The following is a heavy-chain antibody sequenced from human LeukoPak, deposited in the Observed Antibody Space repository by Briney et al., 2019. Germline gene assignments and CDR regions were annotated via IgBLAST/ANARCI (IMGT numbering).Heavy chain of an antibody. Sequence: SETLSLTCTVSGAPISSYYWSWIRQSAGKGLEWIGRIYTNESTNYNPSLKSRVTMSVDTSKNQFSLKVNSVTAADTALYYCARDIRVIAAPTSYYYFDYWGQGTLVTVSS. V-gene: IGHV4-4*07. D-gene: IGHD2-15*01. CDR3: ARDIRVIAAPTSYYYFDY. J-gene: IGHJ4*02. CDR1: GAPISSYY. CDR2: IYTNEST.